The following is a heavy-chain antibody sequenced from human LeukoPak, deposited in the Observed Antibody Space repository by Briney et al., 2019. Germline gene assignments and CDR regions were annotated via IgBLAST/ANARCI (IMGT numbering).Heavy chain of an antibody. CDR1: GGSISGYY. J-gene: IGHJ4*02. Sequence: SETLSLTCNVSGGSISGYYWSWIRQPPGKGLEWIGYIYYSGSTNYNPSLKSRVTISVDTSKNQFSLKLSSVTAADTAVYYCARLYYDILTGPYYFDYWGQGTLVTVSS. CDR3: ARLYYDILTGPYYFDY. D-gene: IGHD3-9*01. V-gene: IGHV4-59*08. CDR2: IYYSGST.